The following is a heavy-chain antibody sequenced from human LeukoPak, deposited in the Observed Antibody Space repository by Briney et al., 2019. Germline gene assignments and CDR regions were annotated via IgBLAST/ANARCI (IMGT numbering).Heavy chain of an antibody. CDR2: INYDGSDT. D-gene: IGHD7-27*01. CDR3: ARNNWGIDY. Sequence: GGSLRLSCAASGFTFSSYWMHWVRQAPGKGLVWVSRINYDGSDTSHADSVEGRFTISRDNAKDTLYLQMNSLRVEDTAVYYCARNNWGIDYWGQGTLVAVSS. V-gene: IGHV3-74*01. J-gene: IGHJ4*02. CDR1: GFTFSSYW.